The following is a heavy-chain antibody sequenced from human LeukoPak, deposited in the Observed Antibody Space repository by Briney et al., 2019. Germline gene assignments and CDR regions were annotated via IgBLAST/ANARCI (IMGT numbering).Heavy chain of an antibody. CDR1: GGSISSSSYY. CDR2: IYYSGST. Sequence: PSETLSLTCTVSGGSISSSSYYWGWIRQPPGKGLEWIGNIYYSGSTYSNPSLKSRVTISVDTSKNQFSLKLSSVTAADTAVYYCARDRYYYDSSGYYYFDYWGQGTLVTVSS. J-gene: IGHJ4*02. CDR3: ARDRYYYDSSGYYYFDY. D-gene: IGHD3-22*01. V-gene: IGHV4-39*07.